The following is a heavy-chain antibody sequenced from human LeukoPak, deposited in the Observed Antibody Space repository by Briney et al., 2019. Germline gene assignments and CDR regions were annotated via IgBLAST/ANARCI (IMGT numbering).Heavy chain of an antibody. V-gene: IGHV4-59*01. CDR1: GGSISSYY. J-gene: IGHJ6*02. CDR2: IYYSGST. CDR3: ARDQGSSWSYYYYGMDV. D-gene: IGHD6-13*01. Sequence: SETLSLTCTVSGGSISSYYWSWIRQPPGKGLEWIGYIYYSGSTNYNPSLKSRVTISVDTSKNQFSLKLSSVTAADTAVYSCARDQGSSWSYYYYGMDVWGQGTTVTVSS.